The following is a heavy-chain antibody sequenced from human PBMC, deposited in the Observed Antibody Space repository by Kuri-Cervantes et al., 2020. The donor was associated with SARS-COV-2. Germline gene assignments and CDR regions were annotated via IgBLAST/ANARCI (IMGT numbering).Heavy chain of an antibody. CDR1: GGSISSYY. V-gene: IGHV4-4*07. Sequence: TETLSLTCTVSGGSISSYYWSWIRQPAGKGLEWIGRIYTSGSTNYNPSLKSRVTMSVDTSKNQFFLKLSSVTAADTAVYYCARTIFGVVIIANWFDPWGQGTLVTVSS. J-gene: IGHJ5*02. CDR2: IYTSGST. D-gene: IGHD3-3*01. CDR3: ARTIFGVVIIANWFDP.